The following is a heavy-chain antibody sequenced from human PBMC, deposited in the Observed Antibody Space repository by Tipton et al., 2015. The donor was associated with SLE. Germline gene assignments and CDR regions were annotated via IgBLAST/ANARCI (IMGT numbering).Heavy chain of an antibody. D-gene: IGHD4-23*01. CDR3: ARGHYGGNSHSFDI. CDR2: IFYSGRT. CDR1: GGSISSSVYY. J-gene: IGHJ3*02. Sequence: TLSLTCTVSGGSISSSVYYLGCIRQPPGAGLEWIGTIFYSGRTYYNPSLKSRVTISVDKSKNQFSLKLSSVTAADTAVYYCARGHYGGNSHSFDIWGQGTMVTVSS. V-gene: IGHV4-39*07.